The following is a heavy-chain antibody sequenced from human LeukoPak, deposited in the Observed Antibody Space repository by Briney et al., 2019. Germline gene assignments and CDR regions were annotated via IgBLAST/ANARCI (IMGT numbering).Heavy chain of an antibody. D-gene: IGHD3-9*01. CDR1: GGSISSGGYY. Sequence: SETLSLTCTVSGGSISSGGYYWSWIRQHPGKGLEWIGYIYYSGSTYYNPSLKSRVTISVDTSKNQFSLKLSSVTAADTAVYYCARGVSVGNMTGFALDWGQGALVTVSS. CDR3: ARGVSVGNMTGFALD. V-gene: IGHV4-31*03. J-gene: IGHJ4*02. CDR2: IYYSGST.